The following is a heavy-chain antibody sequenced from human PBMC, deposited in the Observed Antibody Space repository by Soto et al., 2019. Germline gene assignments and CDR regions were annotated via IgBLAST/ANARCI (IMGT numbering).Heavy chain of an antibody. CDR2: IYTSGST. CDR3: ARDPPQGIAAAGYHGMDV. CDR1: GGSISSYY. J-gene: IGHJ6*02. V-gene: IGHV4-4*07. D-gene: IGHD6-13*01. Sequence: LSLTCTVSGGSISSYYWSWIRQPAGKGLEWIGRIYTSGSTNYNPSLKSRVTMSVDTSKNQFSLKLSSVTAADTAVYYCARDPPQGIAAAGYHGMDVWGQGTTVTVSS.